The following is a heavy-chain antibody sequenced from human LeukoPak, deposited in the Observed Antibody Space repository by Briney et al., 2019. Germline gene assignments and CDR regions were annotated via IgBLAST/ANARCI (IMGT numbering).Heavy chain of an antibody. V-gene: IGHV5-51*01. CDR1: GSSFSTYW. CDR2: IYPDDSDT. CDR3: ARQRGSSGTINWLDP. Sequence: GESLKISCQGSGSSFSTYWIGRVRPLPGEGLEWMGVIYPDDSDTRYSPSFQGQVTISADRSIRTAYLQWTSLKASDTAMYYCARQRGSSGTINWLDPWGQGTLVTVSS. D-gene: IGHD3-10*01. J-gene: IGHJ5*02.